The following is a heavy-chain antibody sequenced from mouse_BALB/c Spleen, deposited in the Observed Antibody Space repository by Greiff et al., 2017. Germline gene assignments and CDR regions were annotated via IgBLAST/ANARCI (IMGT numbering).Heavy chain of an antibody. D-gene: IGHD2-10*02. V-gene: IGHV1-69*02. CDR1: GYTFTSYW. CDR2: IDPSDSET. CDR3: ARGIVSMDY. J-gene: IGHJ4*01. Sequence: QVQLQQPGAELVKPGAPVKLSCKASGYTFTSYWMNWVKQRPGRGLEWIGRIDPSDSETHYNQKFKDKATLTVDKSSSTAYIQLSSLTSEDSAVYYCARGIVSMDYWGQGTSVTVSS.